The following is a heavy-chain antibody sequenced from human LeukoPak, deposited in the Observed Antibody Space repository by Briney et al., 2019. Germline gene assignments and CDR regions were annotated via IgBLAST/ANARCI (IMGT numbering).Heavy chain of an antibody. CDR2: ISSSSSYI. CDR1: GFTFSSYS. CDR3: ARDPIHYFDPSDHNF. V-gene: IGHV3-21*01. D-gene: IGHD3-22*01. Sequence: GGSLRLSCAASGFTFSSYSMNWVRQAPGKGLEWVSSISSSSSYIYYADSVKGRFTISRDNAKNSLYLQMNSLRAEDTAVYYCARDPIHYFDPSDHNFWGQGTLVTVSS. J-gene: IGHJ4*02.